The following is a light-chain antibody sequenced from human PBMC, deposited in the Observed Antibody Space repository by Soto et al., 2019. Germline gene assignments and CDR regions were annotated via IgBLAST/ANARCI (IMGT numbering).Light chain of an antibody. V-gene: IGKV3-15*01. J-gene: IGKJ4*01. CDR3: QQYNNWPLS. CDR1: QSVNIK. Sequence: EIVMTQSPVTLSVSPGERATLSCRASQSVNIKLAWYQQRPGQAHRLLIYGASTRATGVPARFSGSGSGTEFTLTISSLQSEDFAFYYCQQYNNWPLSFGGGTKVDIK. CDR2: GAS.